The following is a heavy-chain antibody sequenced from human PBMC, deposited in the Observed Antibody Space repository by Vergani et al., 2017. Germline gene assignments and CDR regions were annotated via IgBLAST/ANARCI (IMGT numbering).Heavy chain of an antibody. V-gene: IGHV4-39*01. Sequence: QLQLQESGPGLVKPSETLSLTCTVSGGSISSSSYYWGWIRQPPGKGLEWIGSIYYSGSTYYNPSLKSRVTISVDTSKNQLSLKLSSVTAADTAVYYCARLVAGLFDYWGQGTLVTVSS. CDR3: ARLVAGLFDY. CDR1: GGSISSSSYY. J-gene: IGHJ4*02. D-gene: IGHD6-19*01. CDR2: IYYSGST.